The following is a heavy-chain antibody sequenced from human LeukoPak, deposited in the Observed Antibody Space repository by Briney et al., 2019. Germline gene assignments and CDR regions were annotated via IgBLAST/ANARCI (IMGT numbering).Heavy chain of an antibody. CDR1: GFTFSSYA. J-gene: IGHJ3*02. CDR3: ARGVLGYGRNDAFDI. V-gene: IGHV3-23*01. CDR2: ISGSGGST. D-gene: IGHD4-23*01. Sequence: GGSLRLSCAASGFTFSSYAMSWVRQAPGKGLEWVSAISGSGGSTYYADSVKGRFTISRDNSKNTLYLQMNSLRAEDTAVYYCARGVLGYGRNDAFDIWGQGTMVTVSS.